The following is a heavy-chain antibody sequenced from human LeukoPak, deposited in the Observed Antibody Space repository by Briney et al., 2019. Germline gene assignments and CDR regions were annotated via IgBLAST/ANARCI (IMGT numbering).Heavy chain of an antibody. Sequence: SETLSLTCAVYGGSFSGYYWSWIRQPPGKGLEWIGEINHSGSTNYNPSLKSRVTISVDTSKNQFSLKLSSVTAADTAVYYCARVSRGTYYDILTGETDYYYYYMDVWGKGTTVTISS. V-gene: IGHV4-34*01. D-gene: IGHD3-9*01. J-gene: IGHJ6*03. CDR3: ARVSRGTYYDILTGETDYYYYYMDV. CDR2: INHSGST. CDR1: GGSFSGYY.